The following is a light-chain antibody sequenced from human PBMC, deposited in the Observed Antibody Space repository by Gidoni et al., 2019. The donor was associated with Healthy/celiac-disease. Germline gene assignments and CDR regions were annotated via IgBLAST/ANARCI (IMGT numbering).Light chain of an antibody. CDR2: RNN. Sequence: QSVLTQPPSASGTPGQRVTISCSGSSSHIGSNYVYWYPQLPGTAPKLLIYRNNQRPSGVPDRFSGPKSGTSASLAISGLRPEDEADYYCAAWDDSLSGVVFGGGTKLTVL. CDR3: AAWDDSLSGVV. J-gene: IGLJ2*01. CDR1: SSHIGSNY. V-gene: IGLV1-47*01.